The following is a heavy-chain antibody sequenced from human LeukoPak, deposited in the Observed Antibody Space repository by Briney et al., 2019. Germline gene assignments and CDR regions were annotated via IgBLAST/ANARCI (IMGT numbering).Heavy chain of an antibody. J-gene: IGHJ6*02. CDR2: IVVGSGNT. CDR1: GYTFTSSA. D-gene: IGHD1-26*01. V-gene: IGHV1-58*01. CDR3: AADGPNSGSYYGRSEYGMDV. Sequence: ASVKVSCKASGYTFTSSAVQWVRQARGQRLEWIGWIVVGSGNTNYAQKFQERVTITRDMSTSTAYMELSSLRSEDTAVYYCAADGPNSGSYYGRSEYGMDVWGQGTTVTVSS.